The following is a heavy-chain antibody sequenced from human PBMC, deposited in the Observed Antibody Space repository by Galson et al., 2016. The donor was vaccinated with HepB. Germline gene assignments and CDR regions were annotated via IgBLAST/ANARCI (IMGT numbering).Heavy chain of an antibody. J-gene: IGHJ6*03. CDR1: GLTFSSYA. D-gene: IGHD1-1*01. V-gene: IGHV3-23*01. Sequence: SLRLSCAASGLTFSSYAMSWVRQAPGKGLEWVSNAGGGGSRYYADPVTGRFTISRDNSKNTVYLQMDSLRAEDTAVYFCAKDRGSEYKKYYMDVWGKGTTVIVSS. CDR2: NAGGGGSR. CDR3: AKDRGSEYKKYYMDV.